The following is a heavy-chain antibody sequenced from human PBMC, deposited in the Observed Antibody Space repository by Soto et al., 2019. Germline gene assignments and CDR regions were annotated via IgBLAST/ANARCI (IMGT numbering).Heavy chain of an antibody. CDR1: GYTFTSYG. CDR2: INPSGGST. CDR3: ARDPTEYIVLVPAAPNGYYGMDV. J-gene: IGHJ6*02. V-gene: IGHV1-46*01. D-gene: IGHD2-2*01. Sequence: GASVKVSCKASGYTFTSYGISWVRQAPGQGLEWMGIINPSGGSTSYAQKFQGRVTMTRDTSTSTVYMELSSLRSEDTAVYYCARDPTEYIVLVPAAPNGYYGMDVWGQRTTVTVSS.